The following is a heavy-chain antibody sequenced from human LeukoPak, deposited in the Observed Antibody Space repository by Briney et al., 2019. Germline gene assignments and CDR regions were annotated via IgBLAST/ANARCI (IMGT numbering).Heavy chain of an antibody. V-gene: IGHV5-51*01. CDR1: GYTFTNYW. D-gene: IGHD6-19*01. J-gene: IGHJ6*03. CDR3: ARQAVAGRQFYYYYMDV. Sequence: GESLKISCKGSGYTFTNYWIAWVRQMPGKGLEWMGIIYPGDSDIRYSPSFQGQVTISADKSISTAYLQWTSLKASDTAMYYCARQAVAGRQFYYYYMDVWGKGTTVTVSS. CDR2: IYPGDSDI.